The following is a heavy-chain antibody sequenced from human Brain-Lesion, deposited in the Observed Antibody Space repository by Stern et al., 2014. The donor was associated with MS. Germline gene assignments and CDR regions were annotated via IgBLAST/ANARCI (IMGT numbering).Heavy chain of an antibody. D-gene: IGHD1-26*01. CDR1: GGSISSSTYY. J-gene: IGHJ4*02. CDR3: ARHDSVPRPSQLYSARDRGPGYFDY. CDR2: IYYSGFT. Sequence: QLVESGPGLVKPSETLSLTCTVSGGSISSSTYYWAWNRQPPGKGLEWIGNIYYSGFTYYNPSLKSRVTISVDMSKNQFSLKLSSVTAADTAIYYCARHDSVPRPSQLYSARDRGPGYFDYWGQGTLVTVSS. V-gene: IGHV4-39*01.